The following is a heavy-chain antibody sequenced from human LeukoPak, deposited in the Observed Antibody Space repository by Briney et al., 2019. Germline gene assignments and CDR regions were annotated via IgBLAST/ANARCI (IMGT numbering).Heavy chain of an antibody. V-gene: IGHV3-23*01. Sequence: GGSLRLSCAASGFTFSSYAMSWVRQAPGKGLEWVSAISGSGGSTYYADSVKGRFTISRDNSKNTLYLQMNSLRAEDTAVYYCARDRRYFDWLIYYYGMDVWGQGTTVTVSS. CDR2: ISGSGGST. D-gene: IGHD3-9*01. CDR1: GFTFSSYA. CDR3: ARDRRYFDWLIYYYGMDV. J-gene: IGHJ6*02.